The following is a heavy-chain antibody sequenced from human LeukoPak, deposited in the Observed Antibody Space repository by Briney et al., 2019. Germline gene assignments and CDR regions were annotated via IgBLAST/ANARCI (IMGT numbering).Heavy chain of an antibody. V-gene: IGHV3-11*01. CDR2: ISSSGSTI. J-gene: IGHJ6*03. CDR3: ARFYYYYYYMDV. Sequence: GGSLRLSCAASGFTFSDYYMSWIRQAPGKGLEGVSYISSSGSTIYYADSVKGRFTISRDNAKNSLYLQMNSLRAEDTAVYYCARFYYYYYYMDVWGKGTTVTISS. CDR1: GFTFSDYY.